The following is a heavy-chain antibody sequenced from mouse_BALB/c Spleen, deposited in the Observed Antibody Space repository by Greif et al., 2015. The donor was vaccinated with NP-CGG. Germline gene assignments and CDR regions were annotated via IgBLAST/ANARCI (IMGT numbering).Heavy chain of an antibody. CDR2: ISNGGGST. Sequence: VKLMESGGGLVQPGGSLKLSCAASGFTFSSYTMSWVRQTPEKRLEWVAYISNGGGSTYYPDTVKGRFTISRDNAKNTLYLQMSSLKSEDTAMYYCARQGFYFDYWGQGTTLTVSS. CDR1: GFTFSSYT. CDR3: ARQGFYFDY. V-gene: IGHV5-12-2*01. J-gene: IGHJ2*01.